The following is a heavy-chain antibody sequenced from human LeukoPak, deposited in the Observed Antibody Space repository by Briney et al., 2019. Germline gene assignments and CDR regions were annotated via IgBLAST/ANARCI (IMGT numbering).Heavy chain of an antibody. D-gene: IGHD5-18*01. CDR2: IYYSGST. CDR1: GGSISSSSYY. V-gene: IGHV4-39*07. CDR3: ARDVRSSGYSYGKGGPNEWRDDY. Sequence: SETLSLTCTVSGGSISSSSYYWGWIRQPPGKGLEWIGSIYYSGSTYYNPSLKSRVTISVDTSKNQFSLKLSSVTAADTAVYYCARDVRSSGYSYGKGGPNEWRDDYWGQGTLVTVSS. J-gene: IGHJ4*02.